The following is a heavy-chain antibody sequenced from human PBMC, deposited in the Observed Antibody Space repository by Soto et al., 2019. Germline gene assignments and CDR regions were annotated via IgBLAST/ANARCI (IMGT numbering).Heavy chain of an antibody. CDR2: INTANDNT. D-gene: IGHD6-13*01. Sequence: QVQLVQSGAEVKKPGASVKVSCKASGYTFISYAIHWVRQAPGQRLEWMGWINTANDNTKYSQKFQGRVTITRDTSASLVYMARRSLSSGDTAVYYCARGSSWANVDWWGQRTVVTVS. CDR1: GYTFISYA. J-gene: IGHJ4*02. V-gene: IGHV1-3*04. CDR3: ARGSSWANVDW.